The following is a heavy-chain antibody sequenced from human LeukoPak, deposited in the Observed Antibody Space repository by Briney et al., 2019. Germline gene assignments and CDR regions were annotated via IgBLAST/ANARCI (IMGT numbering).Heavy chain of an antibody. V-gene: IGHV3-23*01. Sequence: PGASLRLSCTASRFTFSSYAMAWVRQVPGKGLEWVSVISGSGGTTYYADSVKGRFTMSRDNSQNTLYLQMNSLRVEDTAVYYCARGIDTAMVTWEKDYYDSSGYHYFDYWGQGTLVTVSS. J-gene: IGHJ4*02. D-gene: IGHD3-22*01. CDR2: ISGSGGTT. CDR1: RFTFSSYA. CDR3: ARGIDTAMVTWEKDYYDSSGYHYFDY.